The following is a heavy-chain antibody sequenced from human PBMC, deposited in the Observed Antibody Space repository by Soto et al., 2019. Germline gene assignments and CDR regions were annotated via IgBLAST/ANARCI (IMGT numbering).Heavy chain of an antibody. D-gene: IGHD1-1*01. CDR2: INHSGST. Sequence: SETLSLTCAVYGGSFSGYYWIWIRQPPGKGLEWIGEINHSGSTNYNPSLKSRVTISLDTSKNQFSLKLSSVTAADTALYYCARVERGTATTVVDAFDIWXPGTMVTVSS. CDR3: ARVERGTATTVVDAFDI. J-gene: IGHJ3*02. CDR1: GGSFSGYY. V-gene: IGHV4-34*01.